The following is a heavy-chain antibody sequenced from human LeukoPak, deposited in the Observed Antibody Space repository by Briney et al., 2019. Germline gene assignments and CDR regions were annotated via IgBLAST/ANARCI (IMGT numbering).Heavy chain of an antibody. D-gene: IGHD2-2*01. CDR2: IYYSGST. J-gene: IGHJ4*02. CDR3: ASTVVPAAMLNFDY. Sequence: PSQTLSLTCTVSGGSISSGDYYWSWIRQPPGKGLEWIGYIYYSGSTYYKPSLRSRVTISVDTSKNQFSLKLSSVTAADTAVYYCASTVVPAAMLNFDYWGQGTLVTVSS. CDR1: GGSISSGDYY. V-gene: IGHV4-30-4*01.